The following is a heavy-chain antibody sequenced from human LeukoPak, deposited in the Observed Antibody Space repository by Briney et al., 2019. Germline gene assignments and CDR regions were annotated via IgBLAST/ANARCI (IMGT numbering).Heavy chain of an antibody. V-gene: IGHV4-30-2*01. D-gene: IGHD5-18*01. CDR2: IYHSGST. J-gene: IGHJ3*02. CDR1: GGSISSGGYS. Sequence: SSETLSLTCAVSGGSISSGGYSWSWIRQPPGKGLGWIGYIYHSGSTYYNPSLKSRVTISVDRSKNQFSLKLSSVTAADTAVYYCASMGGGYSYGYSTFDIWGQGTMVTVSS. CDR3: ASMGGGYSYGYSTFDI.